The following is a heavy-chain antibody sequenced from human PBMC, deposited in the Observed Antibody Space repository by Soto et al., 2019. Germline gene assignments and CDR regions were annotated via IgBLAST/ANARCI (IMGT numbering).Heavy chain of an antibody. D-gene: IGHD3-10*01. Sequence: GESLKISCKGSGDTFTSHWIAWVRQMPGKGLELMGLIYPADSDTRYSPSFEGQVTISVDKSSSTAYLQWSGLKASDTATYYCVRPQAKELGTIRGAFDIWGQGTKVTVSS. V-gene: IGHV5-51*01. CDR3: VRPQAKELGTIRGAFDI. CDR1: GDTFTSHW. CDR2: IYPADSDT. J-gene: IGHJ3*02.